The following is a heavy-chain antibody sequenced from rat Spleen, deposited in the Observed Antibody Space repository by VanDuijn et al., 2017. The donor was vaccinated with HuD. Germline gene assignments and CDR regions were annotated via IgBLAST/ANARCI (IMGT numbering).Heavy chain of an antibody. CDR1: GFSLTSYN. D-gene: IGHD3-1*01. Sequence: QVQLKESGPGLVQPSQTLSLTCTVSGFSLTSYNVHWVRQPPGKGLEWMGRMRYNGDTSFNSVLKSRLSISRDTSKNQVFLKMNSLQTDDTGTYYCTIHPRYWGQGVMVTVSS. CDR2: MRYNGDT. V-gene: IGHV2-63*01. J-gene: IGHJ2*01. CDR3: TIHPRY.